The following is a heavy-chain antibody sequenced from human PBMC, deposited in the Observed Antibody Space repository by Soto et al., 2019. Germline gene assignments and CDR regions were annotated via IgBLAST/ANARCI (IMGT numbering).Heavy chain of an antibody. CDR2: IDPSDSYT. CDR1: GCSFTSYW. Sequence: GESLKISCKGSGCSFTSYWISWVRQMPGKGLEWMGRIDPSDSYTNYSPTFQGHVTISADKSISTAYLQWSSLKASDTAMYYCASIIVVVPAAIRHYYYGMDVWGQGTTVTVSS. V-gene: IGHV5-10-1*01. D-gene: IGHD2-2*02. J-gene: IGHJ6*02. CDR3: ASIIVVVPAAIRHYYYGMDV.